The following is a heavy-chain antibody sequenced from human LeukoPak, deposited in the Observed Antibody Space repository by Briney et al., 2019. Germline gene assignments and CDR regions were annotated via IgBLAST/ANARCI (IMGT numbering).Heavy chain of an antibody. Sequence: PSQTLSLTCTVSGGSISSGDYYWSWIRQPPGKGLEWIGYIYYSGNTDYNPSLKSRANMSVDTSRTQFSLKLNSVTATDTAVYYCARGEGPMKAFDIWGQGTMVTVSS. J-gene: IGHJ3*02. CDR1: GGSISSGDYY. CDR3: ARGEGPMKAFDI. V-gene: IGHV4-30-4*01. CDR2: IYYSGNT.